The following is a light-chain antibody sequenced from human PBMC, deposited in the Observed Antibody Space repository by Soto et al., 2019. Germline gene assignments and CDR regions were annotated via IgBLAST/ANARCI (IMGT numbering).Light chain of an antibody. CDR3: QQSYSTPIT. CDR2: AAS. J-gene: IGKJ5*01. CDR1: QSISSY. V-gene: IGKV1-39*01. Sequence: DIQMTQSPSTLSASVGDRVTINCRASQSISSYLNWYQQKPEKAPKLLIYAASSLQSGVPSRFSGSGSGTDFTLTISSLQPEDFATYYCQQSYSTPITFGQGTRLEIK.